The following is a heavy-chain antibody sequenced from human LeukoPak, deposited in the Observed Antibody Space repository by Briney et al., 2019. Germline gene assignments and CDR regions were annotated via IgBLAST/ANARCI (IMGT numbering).Heavy chain of an antibody. CDR2: IIPIFGTA. V-gene: IGHV1-69*05. Sequence: SVKVSCKASGGTFSSSAISWVRQALGQGLEWMGGIIPIFGTANYAQKFQGRVTITTDESTSTAYMELSSLRSEDTAVYYCARAPDYTYYMDVWGKGTTVTVSS. J-gene: IGHJ6*03. CDR1: GGTFSSSA. CDR3: ARAPDYTYYMDV. D-gene: IGHD3-3*01.